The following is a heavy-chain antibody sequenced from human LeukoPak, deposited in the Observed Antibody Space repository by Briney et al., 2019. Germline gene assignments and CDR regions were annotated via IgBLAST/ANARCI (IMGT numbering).Heavy chain of an antibody. CDR3: AKDHESDGFPCLDH. Sequence: GGSLRLSCAASGFTFSRLAMTWVRQAPGKGLEWVSTISASGPYYADAVRGRFTISRDNSRNTLSLQMDSLRAEDTAVYYCAKDHESDGFPCLDHWGLGTLVTVSS. D-gene: IGHD3-22*01. CDR1: GFTFSRLA. CDR2: ISASGP. J-gene: IGHJ4*02. V-gene: IGHV3-23*01.